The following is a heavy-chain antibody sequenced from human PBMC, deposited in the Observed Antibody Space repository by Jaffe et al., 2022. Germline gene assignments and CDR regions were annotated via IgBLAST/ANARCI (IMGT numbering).Heavy chain of an antibody. D-gene: IGHD3-10*01. CDR3: ASKPRYYGSGSYSY. J-gene: IGHJ4*02. CDR2: IIPILGIA. V-gene: IGHV1-69*02. Sequence: QVQLVQSGAEVKKPGSSVKVSCKASGGTFSSYTISWVRQAPGQGLEWMGRIIPILGIANYAQKFQGRVTITADKSTSTAYMELSSLRSEDTAVYYCASKPRYYGSGSYSYWGQGTLVTVSS. CDR1: GGTFSSYT.